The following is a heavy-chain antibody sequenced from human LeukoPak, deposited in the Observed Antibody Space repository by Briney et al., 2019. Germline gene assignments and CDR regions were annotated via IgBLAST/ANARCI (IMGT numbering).Heavy chain of an antibody. Sequence: SETLSLTCTVSGGSISSYYWSWIRQPPGKGLEWIGYIYYSGSTNYNPSLKSRVTISVDTSKNQFSLKLSSVTAADTAMYYCARARSSSWYYFDYWGQGTLVTVSS. D-gene: IGHD6-13*01. CDR2: IYYSGST. J-gene: IGHJ4*02. CDR1: GGSISSYY. CDR3: ARARSSSWYYFDY. V-gene: IGHV4-59*01.